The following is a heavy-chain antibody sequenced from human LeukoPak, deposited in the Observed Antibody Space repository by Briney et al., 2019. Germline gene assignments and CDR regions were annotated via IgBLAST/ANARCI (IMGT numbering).Heavy chain of an antibody. CDR3: AKTRRHPDYGDHFYFDY. D-gene: IGHD4-17*01. CDR1: GFTFSSYA. V-gene: IGHV3-23*01. Sequence: GGSLRLSCASSGFTFSSYAMSWVRQAPGKGLEWVSAISGSGGSTYYADSVKGRFTISRDNSKNTLYLQMNSLRAEDTAVYYCAKTRRHPDYGDHFYFDYWGQGTLVTVSS. CDR2: ISGSGGST. J-gene: IGHJ4*02.